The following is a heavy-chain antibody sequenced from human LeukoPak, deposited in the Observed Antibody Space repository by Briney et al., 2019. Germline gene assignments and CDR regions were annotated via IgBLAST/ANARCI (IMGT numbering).Heavy chain of an antibody. CDR2: IYHSGST. D-gene: IGHD6-13*01. V-gene: IGHV4-38-2*02. CDR3: ARLIGSSWPQLIDY. J-gene: IGHJ4*02. CDR1: AYSISSGYY. Sequence: PSETLSLTCTVSAYSISSGYYWGWIRQPPGKGLEWIASIYHSGSTYYNASLKSRVTISVDTSKNQFSLKLSSVTAADTAVYYCARLIGSSWPQLIDYWGKGTLVTVSS.